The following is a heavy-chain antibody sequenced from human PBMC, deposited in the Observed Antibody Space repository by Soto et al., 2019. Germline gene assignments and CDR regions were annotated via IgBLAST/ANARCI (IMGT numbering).Heavy chain of an antibody. CDR1: GFPLTSNDVG. D-gene: IGHD6-6*01. J-gene: IGHJ4*02. V-gene: IGHV2-5*02. CDR3: AHSRYSRSSFDY. CDR2: IYWDDDK. Sequence: ESGPTLVNPTRPLTLTCTFSGFPLTSNDVGVGWIRQPPGKALEWLALIYWDDDKRYSPSLKSRLTITKDTSKNQVVLRMTNMDPVDTATYYCAHSRYSRSSFDYWGQGTLVTVSS.